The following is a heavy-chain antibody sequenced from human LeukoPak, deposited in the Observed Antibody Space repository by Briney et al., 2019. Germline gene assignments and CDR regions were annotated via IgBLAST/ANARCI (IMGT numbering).Heavy chain of an antibody. Sequence: AGGSLRLFCTVSGFTVSSNSMSWLRQASGKGLEWVSFIYSGSNTNNSYSVEGRVTISRYNSKNTLYLQMNTLRPEDTAVYYCSRRAGDYSHPYDYWGQGTLVTVSS. V-gene: IGHV3-53*01. CDR3: SRRAGDYSHPYDY. CDR2: IYSGSNT. J-gene: IGHJ4*02. CDR1: GFTVSSNS. D-gene: IGHD3-22*01.